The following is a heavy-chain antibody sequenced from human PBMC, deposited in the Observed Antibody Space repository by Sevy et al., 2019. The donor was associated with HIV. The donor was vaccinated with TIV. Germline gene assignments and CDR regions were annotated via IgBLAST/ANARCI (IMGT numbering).Heavy chain of an antibody. D-gene: IGHD3-22*01. V-gene: IGHV3-7*01. CDR1: GFTFSSYG. CDR2: IKQDGSEK. J-gene: IGHJ6*02. CDR3: ARDYPNNYYDSSGTNYYYGMDV. Sequence: GGSLRLSCAASGFTFSSYGMRWVRQAPGKGLEWVANIKQDGSEKYYVDSVKGRFTISRDNAKNSLYLQMNSLRAEDTAVYYCARDYPNNYYDSSGTNYYYGMDVWGQGTTVTVSS.